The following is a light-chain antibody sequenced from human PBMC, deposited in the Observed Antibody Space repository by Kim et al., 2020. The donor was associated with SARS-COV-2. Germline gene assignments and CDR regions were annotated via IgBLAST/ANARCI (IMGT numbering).Light chain of an antibody. CDR2: CNR. J-gene: IGLJ1*01. CDR3: QSCDSSLSGSGV. V-gene: IGLV1-40*01. CDR1: SSNSGAGDD. Sequence: VTISFTGSSSNSGAGDDVHWYQQLTGTAPNLLIYCNRNRPSAVPVRFSCSKSGTSAALTITGLEAEDEADYYCQSCDSSLSGSGVFGAGTKVTVL.